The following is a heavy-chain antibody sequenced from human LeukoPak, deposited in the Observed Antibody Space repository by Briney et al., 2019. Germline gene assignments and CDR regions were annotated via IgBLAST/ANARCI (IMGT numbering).Heavy chain of an antibody. V-gene: IGHV4-39*01. CDR2: IYYSGST. CDR3: ARRGVVGATKSILDY. CDR1: GGSISSSSYY. Sequence: SETLSLTCTVSGGSISSSSYYWGWIRQPPGKGLEWIGSIYYSGSTYYNPSLKSRVTISVDTSKNQFSLKLSSVTAADTAVYYCARRGVVGATKSILDYWGQGTLVTVSS. J-gene: IGHJ4*02. D-gene: IGHD1-26*01.